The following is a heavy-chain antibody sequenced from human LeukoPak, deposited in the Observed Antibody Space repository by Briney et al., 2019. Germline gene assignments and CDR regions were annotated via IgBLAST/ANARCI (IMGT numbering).Heavy chain of an antibody. D-gene: IGHD4-11*01. CDR2: IRADNGDT. CDR3: ARDWPTVIADF. Sequence: ASVRVSCKTSGYEFLSHGTSWVRQAPGKGLEWLGWIRADNGDTRLAQKFQGRFTMTTDTSTSTAHMELRSLRSDDTAVYYCARDWPTVIADFWGQGTLVTVSS. J-gene: IGHJ1*01. V-gene: IGHV1-18*04. CDR1: GYEFLSHG.